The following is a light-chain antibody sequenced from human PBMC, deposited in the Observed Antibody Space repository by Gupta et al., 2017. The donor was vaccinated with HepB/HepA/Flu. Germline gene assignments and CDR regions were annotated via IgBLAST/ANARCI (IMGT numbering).Light chain of an antibody. J-gene: IGKJ2*01. CDR2: GAS. Sequence: EIVLTQSPGTLSLSPGERATLSCRASQSVSSSYLAWYQQKPGQAPRLLIYGASSRDTGIPDRFSGSGSGTDFTLTISRREPEDFAVYYCQQYGSSPSYTFGQGTKLEIK. CDR3: QQYGSSPSYT. V-gene: IGKV3-20*01. CDR1: QSVSSSY.